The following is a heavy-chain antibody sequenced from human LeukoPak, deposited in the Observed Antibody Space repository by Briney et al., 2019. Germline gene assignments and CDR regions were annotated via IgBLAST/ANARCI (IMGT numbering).Heavy chain of an antibody. Sequence: PSETLSLTCTVSGGSISSGDNYWSWIRQPPGKGLEWIGYIYYSGSTYYNPSLKSRVTMSVDPSKNQFSLKLSSVTAVDTAVYYCARSPRRDYDPTDFDYWGQGTLVTVSS. CDR3: ARSPRRDYDPTDFDY. V-gene: IGHV4-30-4*01. J-gene: IGHJ4*02. D-gene: IGHD5-12*01. CDR1: GGSISSGDNY. CDR2: IYYSGST.